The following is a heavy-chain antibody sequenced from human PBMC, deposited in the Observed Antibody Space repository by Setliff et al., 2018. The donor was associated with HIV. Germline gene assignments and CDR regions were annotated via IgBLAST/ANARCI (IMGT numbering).Heavy chain of an antibody. CDR2: IWYDGSNK. J-gene: IGHJ4*02. D-gene: IGHD6-13*01. V-gene: IGHV3-33*01. CDR1: GFTFSSYG. Sequence: PGGSLRLSCAASGFTFSSYGMHWVRQAPGKGLEWVAVIWYDGSNKYYADSVKGRFTISRDNSKNTLYLQMNSLRAEDTAVYYCATQTGFYNSHWYDYWGQGTMVTVSS. CDR3: ATQTGFYNSHWYDY.